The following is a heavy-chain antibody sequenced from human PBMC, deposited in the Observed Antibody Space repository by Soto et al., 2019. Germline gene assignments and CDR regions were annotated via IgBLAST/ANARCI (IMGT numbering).Heavy chain of an antibody. J-gene: IGHJ3*02. CDR1: GYTFTSYD. Sequence: ASVKVSCKASGYTFTSYDINWVRQATGQGLEWMGRINPNLGIANYAQKFQGRVTITGDKSTSTAYMELSSLRSEDTAVYYCARTGCSGGSCYLVHAFDIWGQGTMVTVSS. CDR2: INPNLGIA. CDR3: ARTGCSGGSCYLVHAFDI. D-gene: IGHD2-15*01. V-gene: IGHV1-69*04.